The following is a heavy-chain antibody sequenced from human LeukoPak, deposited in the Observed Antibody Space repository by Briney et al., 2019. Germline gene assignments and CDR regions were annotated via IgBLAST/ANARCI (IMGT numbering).Heavy chain of an antibody. V-gene: IGHV1-8*02. CDR3: VSSGSRN. J-gene: IGHJ4*02. CDR1: GGTFSSYA. D-gene: IGHD3-22*01. CDR2: MNPNSGNT. Sequence: ASVKVSCKASGGTFSSYAISWVRQAPGQGLEWMGWMNPNSGNTSYAQKFQGRVTMTRNTSISTAYMELSSLRSEDAAVYYCVSSGSRNWGQGTLVTVSS.